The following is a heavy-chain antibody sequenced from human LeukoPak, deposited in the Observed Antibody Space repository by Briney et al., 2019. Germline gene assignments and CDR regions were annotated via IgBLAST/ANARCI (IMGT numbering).Heavy chain of an antibody. D-gene: IGHD3-10*01. CDR3: AGNYGPYYFDY. CDR2: IWYDGSNK. Sequence: GRSLRLSCAASGFTFSGNGMHWVRQAPGKGLEWVAVIWYDGSNKYYADSVKGRFTISRDNSKNTLYLQMNSLRAEDTAVYYCAGNYGPYYFDYWGQGTLVTVSS. J-gene: IGHJ4*02. CDR1: GFTFSGNG. V-gene: IGHV3-33*08.